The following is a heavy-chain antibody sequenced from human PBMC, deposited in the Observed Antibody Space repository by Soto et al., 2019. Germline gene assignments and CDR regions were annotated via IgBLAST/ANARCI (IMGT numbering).Heavy chain of an antibody. CDR3: ARSAASFGGASYLGA. CDR2: FNPGGST. D-gene: IGHD1-26*01. CDR1: GGPFSGFF. J-gene: IGHJ5*02. V-gene: IGHV4-34*01. Sequence: SETLSLTCGVHGGPFSGFFWSWIRQSPGKGLEWIGEFNPGGSTNYNPSLKSRLTTSADRSTSQVSLRLTSVTAADAAVYFCARSAASFGGASYLGAWGQGTLVTVSS.